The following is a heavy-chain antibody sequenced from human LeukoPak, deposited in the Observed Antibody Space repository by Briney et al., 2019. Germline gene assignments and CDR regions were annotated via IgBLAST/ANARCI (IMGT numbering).Heavy chain of an antibody. V-gene: IGHV3-30*02. CDR3: AKDRSYGSGSYWLDFDY. D-gene: IGHD3-10*01. J-gene: IGHJ4*02. Sequence: GGSLRLSCAASGFTFSSYGMHWVRQAPGKGLEWEAYIRHDGSNKYYADSVKGRFTISRDNAKNSLYLQMNSLRAEDTAFYYCAKDRSYGSGSYWLDFDYWGQGTLVTVSS. CDR2: IRHDGSNK. CDR1: GFTFSSYG.